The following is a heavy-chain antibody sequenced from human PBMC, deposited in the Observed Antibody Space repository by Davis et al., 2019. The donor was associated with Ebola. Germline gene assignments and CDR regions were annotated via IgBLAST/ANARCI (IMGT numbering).Heavy chain of an antibody. CDR2: IKPDGSEK. Sequence: GGSLRLSCAASGFTFSNYWMSWVRQAPGKGLEWLANIKPDGSEKYYVDSVKDRFTISRDNVKISLYLQMNSLRAEDTAVYYCARGGLWFGELLFREDFDYWGQGTLVTVSS. CDR1: GFTFSNYW. D-gene: IGHD3-10*01. CDR3: ARGGLWFGELLFREDFDY. V-gene: IGHV3-7*03. J-gene: IGHJ4*02.